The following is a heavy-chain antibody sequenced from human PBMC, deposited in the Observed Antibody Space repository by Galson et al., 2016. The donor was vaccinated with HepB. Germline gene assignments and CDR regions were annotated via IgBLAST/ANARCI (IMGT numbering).Heavy chain of an antibody. CDR1: GFTFGSYS. CDR3: ARGGASCSGGSCYFWFDP. J-gene: IGHJ5*02. Sequence: LRLSCAAPGFTFGSYSMNWVRQAPGKGLEWVSYISSSSSTVYYADTVKGRLTISRDNAKNSLYLQMNSLRAEDTAVYYCARGGASCSGGSCYFWFDPWGQGTPVTVSS. V-gene: IGHV3-48*01. CDR2: ISSSSSTV. D-gene: IGHD2-15*01.